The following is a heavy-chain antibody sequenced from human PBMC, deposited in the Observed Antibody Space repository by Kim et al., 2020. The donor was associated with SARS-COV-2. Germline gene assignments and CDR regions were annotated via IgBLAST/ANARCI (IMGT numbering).Heavy chain of an antibody. J-gene: IGHJ4*02. CDR3: ATLYDYVWGSYPFDY. D-gene: IGHD3-16*01. V-gene: IGHV3-9*01. Sequence: ADSVKGRFTISRDNAKNSLYLQMNSLRAEDTALYYCATLYDYVWGSYPFDYWGQGTLVTVSS.